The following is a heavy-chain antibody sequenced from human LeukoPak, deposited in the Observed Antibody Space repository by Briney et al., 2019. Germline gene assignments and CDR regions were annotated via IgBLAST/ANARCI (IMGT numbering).Heavy chain of an antibody. Sequence: GGTLRLSCSASGFTFTTYGMNWVRQAPGKGLEWVSGIGGSGTRTYYADSVKGRFTISRDNSKNTLYLQMNSLTAEDTAIYYCAKATGTLGNWGQGILVTVSS. CDR2: IGGSGTRT. CDR3: AKATGTLGN. D-gene: IGHD1-1*01. J-gene: IGHJ4*02. V-gene: IGHV3-23*01. CDR1: GFTFTTYG.